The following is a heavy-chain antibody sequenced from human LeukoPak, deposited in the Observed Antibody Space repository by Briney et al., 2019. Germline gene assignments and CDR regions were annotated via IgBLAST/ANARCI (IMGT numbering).Heavy chain of an antibody. CDR1: GFSFSSFA. Sequence: GGSLTLSCVGSGFSFSSFAMSWVRQAPGKGLEWVSTVSGGGAYTYYADSVKGRFTVSRDDSRSMHFLQMNSLRPEDTALYFCAKRITVSAGYYLDSWGQGTLVTVSS. CDR2: VSGGGAYT. V-gene: IGHV3-23*01. D-gene: IGHD2-8*01. CDR3: AKRITVSAGYYLDS. J-gene: IGHJ4*02.